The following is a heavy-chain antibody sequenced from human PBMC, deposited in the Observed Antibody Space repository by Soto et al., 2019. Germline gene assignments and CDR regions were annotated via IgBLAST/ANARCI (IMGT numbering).Heavy chain of an antibody. CDR1: GFTFSTYA. CDR2: ITTSGGNT. CDR3: AGRYCTNGGCYTNYYYYIDV. Sequence: EVQLLESGGGLVQPGGSLRLSCAASGFTFSTYAMSWVRQAPGKGLEWVSTITTSGGNTYYADSVQGRFTISRDNSKNTMYLQMNRLRAEDTAVYYCAGRYCTNGGCYTNYYYYIDVWGKGTTVTVSS. V-gene: IGHV3-23*01. J-gene: IGHJ6*03. D-gene: IGHD2-8*01.